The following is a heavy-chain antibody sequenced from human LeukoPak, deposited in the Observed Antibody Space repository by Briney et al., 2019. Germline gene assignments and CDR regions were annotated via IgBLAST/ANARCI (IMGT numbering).Heavy chain of an antibody. CDR1: GFTFSSYA. CDR2: ITGSGGNT. J-gene: IGHJ4*02. CDR3: AKDTSTRWYSSTPLPGDY. Sequence: GGTLRLSCAASGFTFSSYAMSWVRQAPGKGLEWVSGITGSGGNTYYADSVKGRFTISRDNSKNTLYLQMSSLRAEDTAIYYCAKDTSTRWYSSTPLPGDYWGQGTLVTVSS. D-gene: IGHD6-13*01. V-gene: IGHV3-23*01.